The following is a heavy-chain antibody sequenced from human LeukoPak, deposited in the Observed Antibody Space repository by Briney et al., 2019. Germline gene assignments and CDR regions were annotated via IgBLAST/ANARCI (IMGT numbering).Heavy chain of an antibody. J-gene: IGHJ4*02. CDR3: ARDRVGTTDC. Sequence: GGSLRLSCAASGFTVSNNHMSWARQAPGKGLEWVSVIYSGVGTYYADSVKGRFTISRDNSKNTVYLQMNSLRAEDTAVYYCARDRVGTTDCWGEGTLVTVSS. CDR2: IYSGVGT. CDR1: GFTVSNNH. V-gene: IGHV3-66*01. D-gene: IGHD1-26*01.